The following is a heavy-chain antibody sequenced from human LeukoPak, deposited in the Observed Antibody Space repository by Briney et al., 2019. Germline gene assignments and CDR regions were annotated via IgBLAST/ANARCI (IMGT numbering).Heavy chain of an antibody. J-gene: IGHJ4*02. D-gene: IGHD6-6*01. Sequence: ASVKVSCKASGYTFTGYYMHWVRQAPGQGLQWMGRINPNSSGTNYSQNFQGRVTMTSDTSIRTAYIQQRSLMCADTTANYCARVWQLVSPTPMGYWGQGPLVSVSS. CDR3: ARVWQLVSPTPMGY. CDR2: INPNSSGT. CDR1: GYTFTGYY. V-gene: IGHV1-2*06.